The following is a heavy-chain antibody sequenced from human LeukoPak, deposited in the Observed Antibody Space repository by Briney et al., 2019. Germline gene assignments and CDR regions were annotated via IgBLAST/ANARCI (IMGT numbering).Heavy chain of an antibody. J-gene: IGHJ6*04. CDR1: GFTFSEYA. D-gene: IGHD3-10*02. CDR2: ITGSSKYL. V-gene: IGHV3-21*01. CDR3: AELGITMIGGV. Sequence: GGSLRLSCAASGFTFSEYAMNWVRQAPGKGLEWVSSITGSSKYLYYVDSVKGRFTISRDNAKNSLYLQMNSLRAEDTAVYYCAELGITMIGGVWGKGTTVTISS.